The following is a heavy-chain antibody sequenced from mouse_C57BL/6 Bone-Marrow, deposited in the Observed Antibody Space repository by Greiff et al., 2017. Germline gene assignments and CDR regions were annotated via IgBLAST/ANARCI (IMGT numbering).Heavy chain of an antibody. CDR1: GYAFSSSW. CDR3: ARLLRGFAY. V-gene: IGHV1-82*01. Sequence: QVQLKQSGPELVKPGASVKISCKASGYAFSSSWMNWVKQRPGKGLEWIGRIYLGDGDTNYNGKFKGKATLTADKSSSTAYMQLSSLTSEDSAVYFCARLLRGFAYWGQGTLVTVSA. D-gene: IGHD1-1*01. CDR2: IYLGDGDT. J-gene: IGHJ3*01.